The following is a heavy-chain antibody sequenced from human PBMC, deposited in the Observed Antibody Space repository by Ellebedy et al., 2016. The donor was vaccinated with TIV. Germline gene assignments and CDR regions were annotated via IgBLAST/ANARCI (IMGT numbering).Heavy chain of an antibody. V-gene: IGHV3-21*01. D-gene: IGHD3-16*02. CDR2: ISSSSSYI. CDR3: ARGFGGLYDYIWGSYRRGNSGDWYFDL. Sequence: GESLKISXAASGFTFSSYSMNWVRQAPGKGLEWVSSISSSSSYIYYADSVKGRFTISRDNAKNSLYLQMNSLRAEDTAVYYCARGFGGLYDYIWGSYRRGNSGDWYFDLWGRGTLVTVSS. CDR1: GFTFSSYS. J-gene: IGHJ2*01.